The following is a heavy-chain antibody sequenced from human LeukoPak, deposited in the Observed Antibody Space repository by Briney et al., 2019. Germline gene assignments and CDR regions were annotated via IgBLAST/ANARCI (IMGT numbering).Heavy chain of an antibody. CDR2: IKRDGSEE. CDR1: GFTFSTSW. CDR3: VRDPYDNSGYSFGAFDI. Sequence: GGSLRLSCAASGFTFSTSWMTWVRQAPGKGLEWVGNIKRDGSEEYYVDSVKGRFTISRDNAKNSLYLQMNTLRVEDTAVYYCVRDPYDNSGYSFGAFDIWGQGTLVTVSS. J-gene: IGHJ3*02. V-gene: IGHV3-7*01. D-gene: IGHD3-22*01.